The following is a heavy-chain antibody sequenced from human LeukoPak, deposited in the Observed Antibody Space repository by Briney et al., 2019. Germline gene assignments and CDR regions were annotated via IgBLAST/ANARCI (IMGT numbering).Heavy chain of an antibody. CDR3: ARVVSKGRGVIIIDY. Sequence: GASVKVSCKASGYTFTGYYMHWVRQAPGQGLELMGWINPNSGGTNYAQKFQGRVTMTRDTSISTAYMELSRLRSDDTAVYYCARVVSKGRGVIIIDYWGQGTLVTVSS. CDR1: GYTFTGYY. CDR2: INPNSGGT. J-gene: IGHJ4*02. D-gene: IGHD3-10*01. V-gene: IGHV1-2*02.